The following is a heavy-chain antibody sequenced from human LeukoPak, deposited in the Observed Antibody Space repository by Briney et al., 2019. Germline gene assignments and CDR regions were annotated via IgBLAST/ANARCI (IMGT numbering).Heavy chain of an antibody. CDR3: ARDLGIAAAGKSYYYYMDV. D-gene: IGHD6-13*01. Sequence: PSETLSLPCAVSGYSISSGYYWGWIRQPPGKGLEWIGSIYHSGSTYYNPSLKSRVTISVDTSKNQFSLKLSSVTAADTAVYYCARDLGIAAAGKSYYYYMDVWGKGTTVTVSS. CDR1: GYSISSGYY. CDR2: IYHSGST. V-gene: IGHV4-38-2*02. J-gene: IGHJ6*03.